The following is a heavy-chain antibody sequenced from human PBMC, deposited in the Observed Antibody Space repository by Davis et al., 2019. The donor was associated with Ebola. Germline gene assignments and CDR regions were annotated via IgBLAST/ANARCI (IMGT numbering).Heavy chain of an antibody. Sequence: GGSLRLSCAASGFTFSSYAMSWVRQAPGKGLEWVSAISGSGGSTYYADSVKGRFTISRDNSKNTLYLQMNSLRAEDTAVYYCARLYSSSWSPFDYWGQGTLVTVSS. J-gene: IGHJ4*02. V-gene: IGHV3-23*01. D-gene: IGHD6-13*01. CDR1: GFTFSSYA. CDR3: ARLYSSSWSPFDY. CDR2: ISGSGGST.